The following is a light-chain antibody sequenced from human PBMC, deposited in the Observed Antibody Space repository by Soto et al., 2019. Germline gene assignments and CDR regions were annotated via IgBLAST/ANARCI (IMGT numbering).Light chain of an antibody. V-gene: IGKV1-5*03. Sequence: DIQMTQSPSTLSASVGDRVTITCRASQSVTNWLAWYQQKPGKAPKLLIYKASTLQSAVPSRFSGSGSGTEFTLTISCLQPDDFATYYCQQYSSYSSYTFGQGTKVEIK. CDR1: QSVTNW. CDR2: KAS. CDR3: QQYSSYSSYT. J-gene: IGKJ2*01.